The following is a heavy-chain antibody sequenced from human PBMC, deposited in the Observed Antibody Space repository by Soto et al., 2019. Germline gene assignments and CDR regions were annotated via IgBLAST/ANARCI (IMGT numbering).Heavy chain of an antibody. J-gene: IGHJ4*02. V-gene: IGHV4-59*01. CDR2: LYYGRSA. CDR1: GDSISSYY. CDR3: ALRSMAVVPEY. D-gene: IGHD2-2*01. Sequence: QVQLQESGPGLVKPSETLSLTCAVSGDSISSYYCMWIRQPPGKGLESIGYLYYGRSANYNPSLQSPVTLSGDTSTNQCSLTLSSMPAAAAAVYYCALRSMAVVPEYWGQGTLVTVSS.